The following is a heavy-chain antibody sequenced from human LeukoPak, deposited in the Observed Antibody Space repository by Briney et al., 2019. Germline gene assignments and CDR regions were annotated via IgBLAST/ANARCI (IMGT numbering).Heavy chain of an antibody. CDR3: ARVRYCGGDCYSNWFDP. CDR2: IIRILGIA. CDR1: GGTFSSYA. D-gene: IGHD2-21*02. J-gene: IGHJ5*02. V-gene: IGHV1-69*04. Sequence: SVKASCKASGGTFSSYAIGWVRQAPGQGLEWMGRIIRILGIANYAQKFQGRVTITADKSTSTAYMELSSLRSEDTAVYYCARVRYCGGDCYSNWFDPWGQGTLVTVSS.